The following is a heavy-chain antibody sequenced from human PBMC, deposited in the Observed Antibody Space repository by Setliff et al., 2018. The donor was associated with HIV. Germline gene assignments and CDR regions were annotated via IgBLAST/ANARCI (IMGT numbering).Heavy chain of an antibody. CDR3: ARDLSIDSSGYPLIGYSYMDV. J-gene: IGHJ6*03. D-gene: IGHD3-22*01. CDR1: GYGLIAYA. V-gene: IGHV1-3*01. CDR2: INPGNGNT. Sequence: GASVKVSCKASGYGLIAYAMNWVRQAPGQRPEWMGWINPGNGNTKYSQKFQGRVTITRVTSASTVYMELSGLRSEDTAVYHCARDLSIDSSGYPLIGYSYMDVWGKGTTVTVS.